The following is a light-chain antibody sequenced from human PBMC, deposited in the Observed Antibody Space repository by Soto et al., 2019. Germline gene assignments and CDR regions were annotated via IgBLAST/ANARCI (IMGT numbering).Light chain of an antibody. V-gene: IGKV3-15*01. CDR1: ESVGGN. CDR2: GAV. CDR3: QQYSNWPPWT. J-gene: IGKJ1*01. Sequence: VMTQSPATLSVSPGERATLSCRASESVGGNLAWYQQKPGQAPRLLIYGAVKRATGVPARFSGSGSGTDVTLTISSLQAEDSAVYYCQQYSNWPPWTLGQGTKVDIK.